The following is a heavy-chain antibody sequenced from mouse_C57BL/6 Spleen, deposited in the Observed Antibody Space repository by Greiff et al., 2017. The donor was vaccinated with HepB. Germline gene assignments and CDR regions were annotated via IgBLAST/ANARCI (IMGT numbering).Heavy chain of an antibody. CDR2: IDPSDSYT. V-gene: IGHV1-59*01. D-gene: IGHD3-2*02. CDR1: GYTFTSYW. CDR3: ARPDSSGYGNYYFDY. Sequence: VQLQQPGAELVRPGTSVKLSCKASGYTFTSYWMHWVKQRPGQGLEWIGVIDPSDSYTNYNQKFKGKATLTVDTSSSTAYMQLSSLTSEDSAVYYCARPDSSGYGNYYFDYWGQGTTLTVSS. J-gene: IGHJ2*01.